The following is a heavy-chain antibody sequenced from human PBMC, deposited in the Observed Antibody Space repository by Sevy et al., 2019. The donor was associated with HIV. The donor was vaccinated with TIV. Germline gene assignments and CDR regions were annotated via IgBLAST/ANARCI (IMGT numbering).Heavy chain of an antibody. CDR3: VREIPNSGLAFDI. Sequence: GGSLRLSCAVSGFTFSSYEMNWVRQAPGKGLEWVSYISDSGANIYYADSVKGRFTISRDSAKNSLYLQMNSLRAEDTAFYYCVREIPNSGLAFDIWGQGTMVTVSS. CDR1: GFTFSSYE. D-gene: IGHD1-1*01. V-gene: IGHV3-48*03. J-gene: IGHJ3*02. CDR2: ISDSGANI.